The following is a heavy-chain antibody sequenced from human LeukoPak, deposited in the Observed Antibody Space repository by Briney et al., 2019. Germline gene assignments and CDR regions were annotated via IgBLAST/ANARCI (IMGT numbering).Heavy chain of an antibody. CDR2: IWYDGSNK. D-gene: IGHD3-10*01. CDR1: GFTLSSYG. Sequence: PGRSLRLSCAASGFTLSSYGMHWARQAPGKGVEWVAVIWYDGSNKYYADSVKGRFTISRDNSKNTLYLQMHSRRAEDTAVYYCARAMVRGVTPDYWGQGTLVTVSS. J-gene: IGHJ4*02. V-gene: IGHV3-33*01. CDR3: ARAMVRGVTPDY.